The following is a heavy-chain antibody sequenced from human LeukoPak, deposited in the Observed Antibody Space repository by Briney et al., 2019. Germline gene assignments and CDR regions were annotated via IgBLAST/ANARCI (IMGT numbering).Heavy chain of an antibody. Sequence: PGGSLRLSCAASGFTFSNYAMHWVRQAPGKGLEWVAFIRSDGNNIHYADSVKGRFTISRDNSKNSLYLQMNTLRAEDTAVYYCARDRKGLSGSGWYHWLDPWGQGTLVTVSS. J-gene: IGHJ5*02. CDR2: IRSDGNNI. CDR3: ARDRKGLSGSGWYHWLDP. D-gene: IGHD6-19*01. CDR1: GFTFSNYA. V-gene: IGHV3-30*02.